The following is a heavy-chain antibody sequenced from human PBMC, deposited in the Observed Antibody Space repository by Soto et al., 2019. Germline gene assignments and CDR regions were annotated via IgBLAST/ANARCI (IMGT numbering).Heavy chain of an antibody. CDR3: ARESPHSRTFDY. CDR2: ISYDGSNK. CDR1: GFTFSIYG. D-gene: IGHD6-13*01. J-gene: IGHJ4*02. Sequence: QVQLVESGGGVVQPGRSLRLSCAASGFTFSIYGMHWVRQAPGKGLEWVAVISYDGSNKYYADSVKGRFTISRDNSKNTLYLQMNTDDTAVYYCARESPHSRTFDYWGQGTLVTVSS. V-gene: IGHV3-30*03.